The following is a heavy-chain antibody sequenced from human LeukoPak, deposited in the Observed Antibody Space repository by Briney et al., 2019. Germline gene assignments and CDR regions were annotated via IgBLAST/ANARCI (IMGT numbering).Heavy chain of an antibody. V-gene: IGHV4-59*03. D-gene: IGHD4-11*01. Sequence: SETLSLTCTVSGGSISSDYWSWIRQPPGKGLEWIGYIYYSGSTYYNPSLKSRVTISVDTSKNQFSLHLRSVTTADTAVYYCATGFYSPASWGQGTLVTVSS. CDR1: GGSISSDY. CDR3: ATGFYSPAS. J-gene: IGHJ5*02. CDR2: IYYSGST.